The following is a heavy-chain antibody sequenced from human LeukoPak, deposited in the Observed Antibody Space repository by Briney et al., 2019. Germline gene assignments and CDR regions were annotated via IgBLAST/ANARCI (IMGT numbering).Heavy chain of an antibody. CDR2: ISSSSSTT. J-gene: IGHJ4*02. V-gene: IGHV3-48*01. CDR1: GFTFSSYS. Sequence: GGSLRLSCAASGFTFSSYSMNWVRQAPGKGLEWVSYISSSSSTTYYADSVKGRFTISRDNAKNSLYLQMNSLRAEDTAVYYCARGNYDFWSGHFDYWGQGALVTVSS. CDR3: ARGNYDFWSGHFDY. D-gene: IGHD3-3*01.